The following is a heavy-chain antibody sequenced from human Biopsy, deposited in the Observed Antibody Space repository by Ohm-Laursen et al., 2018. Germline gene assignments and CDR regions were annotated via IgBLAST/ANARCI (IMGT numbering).Heavy chain of an antibody. CDR3: AREEDNSGYDYYGMDV. Sequence: SVKVSCKAFGYTFPSYGISWVRQAPGQGLEWMGWISAYNGNRNYAQKFQGRVTMTTDTSTSTAYMELRSLRSDDTAVYFCAREEDNSGYDYYGMDVWGQGTTVTVSS. D-gene: IGHD3-22*01. CDR1: GYTFPSYG. CDR2: ISAYNGNR. J-gene: IGHJ6*02. V-gene: IGHV1-18*01.